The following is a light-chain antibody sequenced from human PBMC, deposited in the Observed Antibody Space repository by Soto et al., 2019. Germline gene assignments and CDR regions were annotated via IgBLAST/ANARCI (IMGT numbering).Light chain of an antibody. V-gene: IGLV2-14*01. CDR2: EVS. J-gene: IGLJ7*01. CDR1: SRDVGGYHY. Sequence: QSALTQPASVSGSPGQSITISCTGTSRDVGGYHYVSWYQHHPGKAPKHKLYEVSKRPSGVSNRFSGSTSGDTASLIISGLQAEDEADYYCSSYTTGSTLVLGGGTQLTVL. CDR3: SSYTTGSTLV.